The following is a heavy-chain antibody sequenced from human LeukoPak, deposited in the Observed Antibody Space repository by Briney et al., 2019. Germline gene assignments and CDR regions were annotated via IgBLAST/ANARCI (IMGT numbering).Heavy chain of an antibody. J-gene: IGHJ4*02. Sequence: PGGSLRLSCAASGFTFSSYTMSWVRQAPGKGLEWVSTITTSDGNTYYADSVKGRFTISRDNSKNSLYLQMNSLRPEDTAVYYCARDRYFSGWYGGPDYWGQGTLVTVSS. CDR3: ARDRYFSGWYGGPDY. V-gene: IGHV3-23*01. D-gene: IGHD6-19*01. CDR1: GFTFSSYT. CDR2: ITTSDGNT.